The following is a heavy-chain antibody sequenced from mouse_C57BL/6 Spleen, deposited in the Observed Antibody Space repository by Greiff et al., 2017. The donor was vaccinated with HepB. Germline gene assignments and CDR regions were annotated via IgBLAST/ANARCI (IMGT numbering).Heavy chain of an antibody. V-gene: IGHV1-54*01. CDR3: ARSGGYCNSYFDY. CDR1: GYAFTNYL. CDR2: INPGSGGT. J-gene: IGHJ2*01. D-gene: IGHD2-1*01. Sequence: QVQLQQSGAELVRPGTSVKVSCKASGYAFTNYLIEWVKQRPGQGLEWIGVINPGSGGTNYNEKFKGKATLTADTSSSTPYMQLSSLTSEDSAVYFCARSGGYCNSYFDYWGQGTTLTVSS.